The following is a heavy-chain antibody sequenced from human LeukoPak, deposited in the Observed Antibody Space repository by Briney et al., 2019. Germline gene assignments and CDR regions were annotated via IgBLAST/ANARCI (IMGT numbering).Heavy chain of an antibody. CDR2: INHSGST. Sequence: KTSETLSLTCAVYGGSFSGYYWSWIRQPPGKGLEWIGEINHSGSTNYNPSLKSRVTISVDTSKNQFSLKLSSVTAADTAVYYCARRVGVALDYWGQGTLVTVSS. V-gene: IGHV4-34*01. CDR3: ARRVGVALDY. CDR1: GGSFSGYY. D-gene: IGHD2-21*01. J-gene: IGHJ4*02.